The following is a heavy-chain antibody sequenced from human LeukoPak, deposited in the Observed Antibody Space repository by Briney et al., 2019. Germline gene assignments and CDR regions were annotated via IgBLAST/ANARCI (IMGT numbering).Heavy chain of an antibody. CDR3: ARSRYSSGWYVYFLH. J-gene: IGHJ1*01. Sequence: PSETLSLTCAVYGGSFSGYSWSWIRQPPGKGLEWIGEINHSGSTNYNPSPTSRVTISVDTSKNQFSLKLNSVTAADTAVYYCARSRYSSGWYVYFLHWGQGTLVTVSS. CDR2: INHSGST. CDR1: GGSFSGYS. D-gene: IGHD6-19*01. V-gene: IGHV4-34*01.